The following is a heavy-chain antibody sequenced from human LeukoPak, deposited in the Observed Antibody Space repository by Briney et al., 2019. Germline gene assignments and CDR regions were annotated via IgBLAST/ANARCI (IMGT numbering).Heavy chain of an antibody. V-gene: IGHV4-34*01. CDR2: INHSGST. CDR1: GGSFSGYY. Sequence: PSETLSLTCAVNGGSFSGYYWSWIRQPPGKGLEWIGEINHSGSTNYNPSLKSRVTISVDTSKNQFSLKLSSVTAADTAVYYCARGPVAAAGTGGDYWGQGTLVTVSS. CDR3: ARGPVAAAGTGGDY. D-gene: IGHD6-13*01. J-gene: IGHJ4*02.